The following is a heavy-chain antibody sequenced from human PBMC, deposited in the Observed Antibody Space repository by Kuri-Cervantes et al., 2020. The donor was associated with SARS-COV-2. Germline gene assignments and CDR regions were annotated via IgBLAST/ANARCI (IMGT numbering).Heavy chain of an antibody. D-gene: IGHD1-26*01. V-gene: IGHV1-46*01. CDR1: GYTFTSYY. CDR2: INPSGGST. J-gene: IGHJ4*02. Sequence: ASVKVSCKASGYTFTSYYMHWVRQAPGQGLEWMGIINPSGGSTSYAQKFQGRVTMTRDTSTSTVYMELSSLRSDDTAVYYCARGLDSGSYLSPWGADYWGQGTLVTSPQ. CDR3: ARGLDSGSYLSPWGADY.